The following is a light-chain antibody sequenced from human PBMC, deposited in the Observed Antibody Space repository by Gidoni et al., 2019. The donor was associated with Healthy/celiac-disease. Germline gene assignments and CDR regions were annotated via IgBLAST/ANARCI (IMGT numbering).Light chain of an antibody. CDR3: KQRSNWPT. J-gene: IGKJ1*01. V-gene: IGKV3-11*01. Sequence: VFTPSPATLSLSPGERATLSCRASQSVSSYLAWYQQKPGQAPRLLIYDASNRATGIPARFSGSGSGTDFTLTISSLEPEDFAVYYCKQRSNWPTCGQGTKVEIK. CDR2: DAS. CDR1: QSVSSY.